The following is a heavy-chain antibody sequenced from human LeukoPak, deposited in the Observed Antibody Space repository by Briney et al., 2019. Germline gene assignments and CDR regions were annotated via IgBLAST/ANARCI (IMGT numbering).Heavy chain of an antibody. CDR1: GFTFSSYA. CDR2: ISGSGGST. V-gene: IGHV3-23*01. D-gene: IGHD3-10*01. Sequence: PGGSLRLSCAASGFTFSSYAMSWVRQAPGKGLEWVSAISGSGGSTYYADSVKGRFTISRDNSKNTLYLQMNSLRAEDTAVYYCAKRAVVDAVWFGDPHFDYWGQGTLVTVSS. J-gene: IGHJ4*02. CDR3: AKRAVVDAVWFGDPHFDY.